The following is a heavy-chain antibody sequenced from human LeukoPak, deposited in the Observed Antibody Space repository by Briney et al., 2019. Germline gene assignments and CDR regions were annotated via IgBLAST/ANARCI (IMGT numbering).Heavy chain of an antibody. CDR1: GYTFTSSG. D-gene: IGHD6-19*01. CDR2: IIPIFGTA. J-gene: IGHJ4*02. Sequence: EASVKVSCKASGYTFTSSGISWVRQAPGQGFEWMGGIIPIFGTANYAQKFQGRVTITTDESTSTAYMELSSLRSEDTAVYYRARGPLDDSSGWYESFDYWGQGTLVTVSS. V-gene: IGHV1-69*05. CDR3: ARGPLDDSSGWYESFDY.